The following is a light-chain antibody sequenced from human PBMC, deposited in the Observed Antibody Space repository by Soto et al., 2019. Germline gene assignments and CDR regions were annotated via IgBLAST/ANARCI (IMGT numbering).Light chain of an antibody. J-gene: IGKJ1*01. CDR2: GAS. CDR1: QSVSNN. Sequence: EIVMTQSPATLSVSPGERATLSCRASQSVSNNLAWYQKKTGQAPRLLIYGASTRATGIPARFSGSGSWTEFTITISSLQSEDFAVYYCKQYNNWWTFGQGTKVEIK. CDR3: KQYNNWWT. V-gene: IGKV3-15*01.